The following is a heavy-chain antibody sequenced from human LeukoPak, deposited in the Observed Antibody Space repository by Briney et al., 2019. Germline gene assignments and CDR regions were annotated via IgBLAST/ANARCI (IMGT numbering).Heavy chain of an antibody. D-gene: IGHD6-19*01. CDR2: INHSGST. Sequence: SETLSLTCAVYGGSFSGYYWSWIRQPPGKGLEWIGEINHSGSTNYTPSLKSRGTISVDTSKNQFSLKLSSVTAADTAVYYCARVRLVRWHYYYYMDVWGKGTTVTVSS. CDR3: ARVRLVRWHYYYYMDV. CDR1: GGSFSGYY. V-gene: IGHV4-34*01. J-gene: IGHJ6*03.